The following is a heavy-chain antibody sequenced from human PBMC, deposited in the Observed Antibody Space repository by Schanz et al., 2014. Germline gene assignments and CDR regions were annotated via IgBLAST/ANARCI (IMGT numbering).Heavy chain of an antibody. CDR3: ARGYGDSPTDF. CDR1: GYTFTNFY. CDR2: INPSEGGT. V-gene: IGHV1-46*01. J-gene: IGHJ4*02. D-gene: IGHD4-17*01. Sequence: QVQLVQSGTEVKKPGASVKVSCKASGYTFTNFYIHWVRQAPGQGLEWVGIINPSEGGTSFPQKFKDRLTMTKDTSTSTFYMELSSLRSEDTAVYYCARGYGDSPTDFWGQGTLVTVSS.